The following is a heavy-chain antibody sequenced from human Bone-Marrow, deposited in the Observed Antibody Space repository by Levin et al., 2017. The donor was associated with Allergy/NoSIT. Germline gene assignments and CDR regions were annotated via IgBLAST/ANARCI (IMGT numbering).Heavy chain of an antibody. J-gene: IGHJ4*02. V-gene: IGHV4-34*01. Sequence: PSETLSLTCAVYGGSFSGYYWSWIRQPPGKGLEWIGEINHSGSTNYNPSLKSRVTISVDTSKNQFSLKLSSVTAADTAVYYCARGRYNWKSTDYWGQGTLVTVSS. CDR2: INHSGST. CDR3: ARGRYNWKSTDY. CDR1: GGSFSGYY. D-gene: IGHD1-20*01.